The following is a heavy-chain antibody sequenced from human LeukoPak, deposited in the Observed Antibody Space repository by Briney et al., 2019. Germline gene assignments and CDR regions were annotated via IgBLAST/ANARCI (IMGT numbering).Heavy chain of an antibody. CDR1: GGSISSSSYY. D-gene: IGHD2-2*01. CDR3: ARGYCSSTSCLYFDY. CDR2: IYYSGTT. V-gene: IGHV4-39*01. J-gene: IGHJ4*02. Sequence: PSETLSLTCTVSGGSISSSSYYWGWIRQPPGKGLEWIGSIYYSGTTYYDPSLKSRVTISVDTSKNQFSLKLSSVTAAVTAVYYCARGYCSSTSCLYFDYWGQGALVTVSS.